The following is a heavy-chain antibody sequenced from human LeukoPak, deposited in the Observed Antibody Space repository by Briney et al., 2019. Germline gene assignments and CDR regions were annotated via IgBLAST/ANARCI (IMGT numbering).Heavy chain of an antibody. J-gene: IGHJ4*02. V-gene: IGHV3-53*04. D-gene: IGHD2-2*01. CDR2: IYSAGST. Sequence: GRSLRLSCAASGFTFDDYAMHWVRQAPGKGLEWVSVIYSAGSTYYADSVKGRFTISRHNSKSTLYLQMNSLRAEDTAVYYCASGLQLVVPIYWGQGTLVTVSS. CDR1: GFTFDDYA. CDR3: ASGLQLVVPIY.